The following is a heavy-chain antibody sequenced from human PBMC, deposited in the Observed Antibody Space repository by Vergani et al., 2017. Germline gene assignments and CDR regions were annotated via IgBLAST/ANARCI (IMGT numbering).Heavy chain of an antibody. Sequence: EVQLVESGGGLVQPGGSLRLSCAASGFTFSSYSMNWVRQAPGKGLEWVLYISSSSSTIYYADSVKGRFTISRDNAKNSLYLQMNSLRAEDTAVYYCARVLGIAAASGIWGQGTMVTVSS. J-gene: IGHJ3*02. CDR3: ARVLGIAAASGI. V-gene: IGHV3-48*01. D-gene: IGHD6-13*01. CDR1: GFTFSSYS. CDR2: ISSSSSTI.